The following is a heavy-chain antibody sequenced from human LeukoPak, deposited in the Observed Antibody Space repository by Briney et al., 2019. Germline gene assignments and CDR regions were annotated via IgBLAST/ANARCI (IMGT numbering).Heavy chain of an antibody. CDR1: GYTFTSYG. J-gene: IGHJ6*02. V-gene: IGHV1-18*01. D-gene: IGHD1-14*01. CDR2: ISAYNGNT. CDR3: ARDTRVHSAVGPNRYYYYYGMDV. Sequence: ASVKVSCKASGYTFTSYGISWVRQAPGQGLEWMGWISAYNGNTNYAQKLQGRVTMTTDTSTSTAYMELRSLRSDDTAVYYCARDTRVHSAVGPNRYYYYYGMDVWGQGTTVTVSS.